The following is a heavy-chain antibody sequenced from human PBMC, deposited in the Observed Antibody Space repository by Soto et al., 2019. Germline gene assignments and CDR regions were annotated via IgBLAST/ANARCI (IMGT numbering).Heavy chain of an antibody. CDR2: ISSSSSYI. Sequence: PGGSLRLSCAASGFTFSSYSMNWVRQAPGKGLEWVSSISSSSSYIYYADSVKGRFTISRDNAKNSLYLQMNSLRAEDTAVYYCARDHGCSSTSCYAYYYYGMDVWGQGTTVTVSS. CDR1: GFTFSSYS. CDR3: ARDHGCSSTSCYAYYYYGMDV. D-gene: IGHD2-2*01. V-gene: IGHV3-21*01. J-gene: IGHJ6*02.